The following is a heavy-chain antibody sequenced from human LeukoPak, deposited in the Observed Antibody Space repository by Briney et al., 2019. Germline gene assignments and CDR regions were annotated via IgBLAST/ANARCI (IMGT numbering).Heavy chain of an antibody. CDR3: AKDGGDSSGWYGLDDAFDI. CDR1: GFAFSSYA. D-gene: IGHD6-19*01. Sequence: QTGGSLRLSCAASGFAFSSYAMIWVRQAPGKGLEGLAAISGSGVSTFYADSVKGRFTISSDHPKHTLYLQMTSLRPEDTAVYYCAKDGGDSSGWYGLDDAFDIWGQGTMVTVSS. V-gene: IGHV3-23*01. CDR2: ISGSGVST. J-gene: IGHJ3*02.